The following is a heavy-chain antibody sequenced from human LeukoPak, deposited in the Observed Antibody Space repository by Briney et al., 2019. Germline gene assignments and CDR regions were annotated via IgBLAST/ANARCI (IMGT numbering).Heavy chain of an antibody. CDR1: GYTFTSYA. CDR3: ARDPHGDCYFDY. J-gene: IGHJ4*02. D-gene: IGHD4-17*01. CDR2: INAGNGNT. Sequence: ASVKVSCKASGYTFTSYAMHWVRQAPGQRLEWMGWINAGNGNTKYSQKFQGRVTITRDTSASTAYMELSSLRSEDTAVYYCARDPHGDCYFDYWGQGTLVTVSS. V-gene: IGHV1-3*01.